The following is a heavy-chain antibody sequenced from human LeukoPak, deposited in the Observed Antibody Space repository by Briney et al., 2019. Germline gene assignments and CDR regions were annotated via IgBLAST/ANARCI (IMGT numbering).Heavy chain of an antibody. CDR1: GFTFSSYE. Sequence: PGGSLRLSCAASGFTFSSYEMNWVRQAPGKGLEWVSYISSSGSTIYYADSVKGRYTISRDNAKNTLYLQMNSLRAEDTAVYYCAELGITMIGGVWGKGTTVTISS. CDR3: AELGITMIGGV. J-gene: IGHJ6*04. CDR2: ISSSGSTI. D-gene: IGHD3-10*02. V-gene: IGHV3-48*03.